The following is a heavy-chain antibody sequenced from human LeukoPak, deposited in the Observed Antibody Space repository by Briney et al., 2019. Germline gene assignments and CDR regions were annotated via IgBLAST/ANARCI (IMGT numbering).Heavy chain of an antibody. CDR3: AKRSEGFDY. CDR2: ISGSGGNT. Sequence: PGGSLRLSCAASGFTCGSCAMSWVRQAPGKGLEWVSSISGSGGNTYYADSVKGRFTVSRDTSKNTLYLQMSSLRAEDTAVYYCAKRSEGFDYWGQGTLVTVSS. CDR1: GFTCGSCA. J-gene: IGHJ4*02. V-gene: IGHV3-23*01.